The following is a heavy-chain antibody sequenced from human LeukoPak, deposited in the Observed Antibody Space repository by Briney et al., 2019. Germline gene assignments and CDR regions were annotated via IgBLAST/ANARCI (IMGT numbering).Heavy chain of an antibody. CDR1: GGSISSYY. CDR3: AREGRRYDFWSGYSTYYYYMDV. V-gene: IGHV4-4*07. Sequence: SETLSLTCTVSGGSISSYYWSWIRQPAGKGLEWIGRIYTSGSTNYNPSLKSRVTMSVDTSKNQFSLKLSSLTAADTAVYYCAREGRRYDFWSGYSTYYYYMDVWGKGTTVTVSS. CDR2: IYTSGST. J-gene: IGHJ6*03. D-gene: IGHD3-3*01.